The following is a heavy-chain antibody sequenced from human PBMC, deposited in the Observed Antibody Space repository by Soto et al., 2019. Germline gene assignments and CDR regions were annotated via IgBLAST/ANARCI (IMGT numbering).Heavy chain of an antibody. J-gene: IGHJ5*02. D-gene: IGHD3-10*01. CDR1: GFTFSSYA. Sequence: EVQLLESGGGSVKPGKSLRLSCAASGFTFSSYAMRWVRQAPGKGLEWVSVISGSGGSTYYADSVKGRFTISRDNSKTSLYLQMKHRRAVDKAVYYCPNGLPERRCPYYRYNWFDPWGRGTLITVST. CDR2: ISGSGGST. V-gene: IGHV3-23*01. CDR3: PNGLPERRCPYYRYNWFDP.